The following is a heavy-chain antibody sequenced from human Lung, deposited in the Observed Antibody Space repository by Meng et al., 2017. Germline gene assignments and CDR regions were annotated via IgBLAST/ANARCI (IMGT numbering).Heavy chain of an antibody. D-gene: IGHD4-17*01. CDR1: GFTFSRNA. V-gene: IGHV3-30*01. J-gene: IGHJ4*02. Sequence: QVQLVESGGGVVQPGRSLRISCAASGFTFSRNAMHWVRQAPGKGLEWVAAISYDGSNQHYADSVKGRFTISRDNSENTLYLQMNSLRAEDTAVYYCARNNYGDYYFDYWGQGTLVTVSS. CDR3: ARNNYGDYYFDY. CDR2: ISYDGSNQ.